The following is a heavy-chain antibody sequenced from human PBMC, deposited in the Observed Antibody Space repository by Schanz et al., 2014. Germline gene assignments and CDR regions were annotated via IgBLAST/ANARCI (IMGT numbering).Heavy chain of an antibody. J-gene: IGHJ6*03. CDR1: GYTFAGHA. V-gene: IGHV1-3*04. CDR2: IHTGSGNT. CDR3: ASGEARVTSSGVVIIPMNV. Sequence: QVQLVQSGAEVKKPGASVKVSCQASGYTFAGHAVHWVRQAPGQGPEWVGWIHTGSGNTKYSQKFDGRVSITRDISTSIVCMELSSLRSENTAIFFCASGEARVTSSGVVIIPMNVWGKGTTVIVSS. D-gene: IGHD3-3*01.